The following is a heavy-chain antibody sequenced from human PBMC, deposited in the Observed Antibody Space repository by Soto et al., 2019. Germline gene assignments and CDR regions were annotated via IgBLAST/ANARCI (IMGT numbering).Heavy chain of an antibody. CDR1: GFTFSSYS. CDR2: ISSSSSYI. V-gene: IGHV3-21*01. CDR3: ARDEAYYYANVDY. J-gene: IGHJ4*02. Sequence: EVQLVESGGGLVKPGGSLRLSCAASGFTFSSYSMKWVRQAPGKGLEWVSSISSSSSYIYYADSVKGRFTISRDNAKNSLYLQMNSLRAEDTAVYYCARDEAYYYANVDYWGQGTLVTVSS. D-gene: IGHD3-10*01.